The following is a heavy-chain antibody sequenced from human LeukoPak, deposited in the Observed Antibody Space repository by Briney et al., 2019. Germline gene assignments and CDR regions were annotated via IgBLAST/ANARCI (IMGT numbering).Heavy chain of an antibody. CDR1: GFTFSDYW. CDR2: INQYGGEM. CDR3: VKGPLITAAGTY. Sequence: PGGSLRLSCAASGFTFSDYWMTWVRQTPGKGLECVANINQYGGEMSYVDSVKGRFTVSRDNAKNSLSLQMSSLRVEDTAVYYCVKGPLITAAGTYWGQGTLVTVSS. D-gene: IGHD6-13*01. J-gene: IGHJ4*02. V-gene: IGHV3-7*03.